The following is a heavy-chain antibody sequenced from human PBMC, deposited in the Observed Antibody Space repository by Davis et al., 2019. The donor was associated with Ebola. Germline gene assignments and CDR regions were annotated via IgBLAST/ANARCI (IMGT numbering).Heavy chain of an antibody. CDR3: ARATVTKGWYYYYGMDV. CDR2: IKQDGSEK. CDR1: GFTFSSYS. V-gene: IGHV3-7*04. Sequence: GESLKISCAASGFTFSSYSMNWVRQAPGKGLEWVANIKQDGSEKYYVDSVKGRFTISRDNAKNSLYLQMNSLRAEDTAVYYCARATVTKGWYYYYGMDVWGQGTTVTVSS. D-gene: IGHD4-11*01. J-gene: IGHJ6*02.